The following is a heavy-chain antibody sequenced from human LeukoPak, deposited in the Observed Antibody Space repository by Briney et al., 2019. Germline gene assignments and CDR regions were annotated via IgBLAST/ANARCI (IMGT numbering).Heavy chain of an antibody. V-gene: IGHV3-30*04. CDR3: ARGYYDFWSGFNAFDI. CDR2: ISYDGSNK. D-gene: IGHD3-3*01. J-gene: IGHJ3*02. Sequence: GGSLRLSCAASGFTFSSFAMHWVRQAPAKGLEGVAVISYDGSNKYYADSVKGRFTISRDNSKNTLYLHMNSLRPEDTAVYYCARGYYDFWSGFNAFDIWGQGTMVTASS. CDR1: GFTFSSFA.